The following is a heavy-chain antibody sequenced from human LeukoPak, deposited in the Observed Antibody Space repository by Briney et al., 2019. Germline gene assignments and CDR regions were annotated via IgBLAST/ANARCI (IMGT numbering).Heavy chain of an antibody. Sequence: GGSLRLSCAASGFSFSVYGMNWVRQAPGKGPEWVSSITSSSSYIYYADSVKGRFTISRDNARNSLYLQMNSLRAEDTALYYCARDGDTVLTRGYYYYMDVWGKGTTVTVSS. CDR2: ITSSSSYI. D-gene: IGHD4-23*01. J-gene: IGHJ6*03. CDR3: ARDGDTVLTRGYYYYMDV. CDR1: GFSFSVYG. V-gene: IGHV3-21*01.